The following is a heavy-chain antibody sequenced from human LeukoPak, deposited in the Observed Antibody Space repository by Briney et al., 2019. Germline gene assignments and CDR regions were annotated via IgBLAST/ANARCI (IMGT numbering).Heavy chain of an antibody. J-gene: IGHJ4*02. V-gene: IGHV4-38-2*01. D-gene: IGHD1-26*01. Sequence: PSETLSLTCAVSGYSISSGYYWAWIRQPPGEGLEWIGNIYHSGSTYYNPSLKSRVTISVDTSKDQFSLKLTSVTAADTAIYYCARLYSGSHHDYWGQGTLVTVSS. CDR3: ARLYSGSHHDY. CDR1: GYSISSGYY. CDR2: IYHSGST.